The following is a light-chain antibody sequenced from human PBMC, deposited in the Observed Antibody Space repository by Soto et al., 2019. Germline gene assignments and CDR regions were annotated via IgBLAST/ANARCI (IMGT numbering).Light chain of an antibody. Sequence: DIQMTQSPSTLSASVGDRVTITCRASQSISSWLAWYQQKPGKAPNLLIYKASSLESGVPSRFSGSGSGTEFTLTISSLQPDDFATYYCQQYSSWLTFGGWTKVEIK. V-gene: IGKV1-5*03. CDR3: QQYSSWLT. J-gene: IGKJ4*01. CDR1: QSISSW. CDR2: KAS.